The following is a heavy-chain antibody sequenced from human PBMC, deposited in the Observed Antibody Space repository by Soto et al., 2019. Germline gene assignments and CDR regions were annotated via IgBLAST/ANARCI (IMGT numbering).Heavy chain of an antibody. CDR3: ARIHPRMITFRGVIVFDF. D-gene: IGHD3-16*02. CDR1: GFSLNNARMG. Sequence: QVTLKESGPVLVKPTETLTLTCTVSGFSLNNARMGVTWIRQPPGKALEWLAHIFSNGEKSYSTSLKNRPTISKDTSKSRVVLTMTNMDPVDTATYYCARIHPRMITFRGVIVFDFWGQGTLVSVSS. V-gene: IGHV2-26*01. J-gene: IGHJ4*02. CDR2: IFSNGEK.